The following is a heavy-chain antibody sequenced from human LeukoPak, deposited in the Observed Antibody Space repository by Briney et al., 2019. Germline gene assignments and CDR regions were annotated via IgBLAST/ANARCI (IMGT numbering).Heavy chain of an antibody. CDR3: ARGFLEWLSNYYYYYGMDV. CDR1: GGSFSGYY. CDR2: VNHSGST. J-gene: IGHJ6*02. D-gene: IGHD3-3*01. Sequence: SETLSLTCAVYGGSFSGYYWSWIRQPPGKGLEWIGEVNHSGSTNYNPSLKSRVTISVDTSKNQFSLKLSSVTAADTAVYYCARGFLEWLSNYYYYYGMDVWGQGTTVTVSS. V-gene: IGHV4-34*01.